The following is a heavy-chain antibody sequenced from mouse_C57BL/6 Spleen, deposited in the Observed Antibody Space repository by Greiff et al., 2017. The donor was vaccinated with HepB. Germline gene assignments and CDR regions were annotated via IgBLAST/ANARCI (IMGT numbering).Heavy chain of an antibody. J-gene: IGHJ1*03. CDR2: LRSKSSNYAT. Sequence: EVKLVESGGGLVQPKGSLKLSCAASGFTFNTYAMHWVRQAPGKGLEWVARLRSKSSNYATYYADYVKDRFTISRDDSQSMLYLQMNNLKTEDTAMYYCVREGDYEGYFDVWGTGTTVTVSS. V-gene: IGHV10-3*01. D-gene: IGHD2-4*01. CDR3: VREGDYEGYFDV. CDR1: GFTFNTYA.